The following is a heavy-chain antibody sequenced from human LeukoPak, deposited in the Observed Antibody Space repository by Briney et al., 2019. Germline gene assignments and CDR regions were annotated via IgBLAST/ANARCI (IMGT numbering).Heavy chain of an antibody. D-gene: IGHD2-2*01. V-gene: IGHV1-8*01. Sequence: ASVKVSCKASGYTFTSYDINWVRQATGQGLEWMGWMNPNSGNTGNAQKFQGRVTMTRNTSISTAYMELSSLRSEDTAVYYCARVIEYCSSTSCYPWFDPWGQGTLVTVSS. CDR3: ARVIEYCSSTSCYPWFDP. CDR1: GYTFTSYD. J-gene: IGHJ5*02. CDR2: MNPNSGNT.